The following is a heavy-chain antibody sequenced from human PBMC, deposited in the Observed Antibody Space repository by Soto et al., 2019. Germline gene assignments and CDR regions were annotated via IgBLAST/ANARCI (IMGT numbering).Heavy chain of an antibody. CDR3: AREIVVVPAATLYYYYGMDV. V-gene: IGHV3-21*01. D-gene: IGHD2-2*01. J-gene: IGHJ6*02. CDR1: GFTFSSYS. CDR2: ISSSSSYI. Sequence: AASGFTFSSYSMNWVRQAPGKGLEWVSSISSSSSYIYYADSVKGRFTISRDNAKNSLYLQMNSLRAEDTAVYYCAREIVVVPAATLYYYYGMDVWGQGTTVTVSS.